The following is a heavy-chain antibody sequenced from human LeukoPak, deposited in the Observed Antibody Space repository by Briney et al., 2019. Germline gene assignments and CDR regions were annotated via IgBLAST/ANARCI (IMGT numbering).Heavy chain of an antibody. CDR1: GFTFSSYG. V-gene: IGHV3-23*01. J-gene: IGHJ6*03. CDR3: AAISSYYYMDV. CDR2: ISGSGGST. D-gene: IGHD2-21*01. Sequence: GGSLRLSCAASGFTFSSYGMSWVRQAPGKGLEWVSTISGSGGSTYYADSVKGRLTISRDNSKNTLYLQMNSLRAEDTAVYYCAAISSYYYMDVWGKGTTVTISS.